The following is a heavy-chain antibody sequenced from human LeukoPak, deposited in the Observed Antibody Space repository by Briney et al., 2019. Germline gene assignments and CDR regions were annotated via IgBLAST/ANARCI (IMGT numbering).Heavy chain of an antibody. CDR3: AKDRTPGWNAPKYFDY. Sequence: PGGTLRLSCAASGFTFSSYAMSWVRQAPGKGLEWVSAISGSGGSTYYADSVKGRFTISRDNSKNTLYLQMNSLRAEDTAVYYCAKDRTPGWNAPKYFDYWGQGTLVTVSS. D-gene: IGHD1-1*01. CDR1: GFTFSSYA. J-gene: IGHJ4*02. CDR2: ISGSGGST. V-gene: IGHV3-23*01.